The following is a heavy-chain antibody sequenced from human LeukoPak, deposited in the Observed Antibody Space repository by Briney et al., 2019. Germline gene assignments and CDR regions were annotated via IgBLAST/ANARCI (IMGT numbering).Heavy chain of an antibody. J-gene: IGHJ5*02. V-gene: IGHV1-2*02. D-gene: IGHD1-26*01. CDR3: ARVPVRGVRWFDP. CDR2: IDPSTGGT. CDR1: GYTFTAYY. Sequence: ASVRVSCKASGYTFTAYYMHWVRQAPGQGLEWMGWIDPSTGGTTYAQKFQGRVTMTRDTSISTGYMELTRLRSDDTAVYYCARVPVRGVRWFDPWGQGTLVTVSS.